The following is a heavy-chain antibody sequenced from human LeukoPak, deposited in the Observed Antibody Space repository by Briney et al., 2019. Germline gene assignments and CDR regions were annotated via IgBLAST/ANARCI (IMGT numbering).Heavy chain of an antibody. CDR2: IYYSGST. D-gene: IGHD3-3*01. CDR3: ARAPVTDFWSGYYPSWFDP. Sequence: SETLSLTCTVSGGSISSGGYYWSWIRQHPGKGLEWIGYIYYSGSTYYNPSLKSRVTISVDTSKNQFSLKLSSVTAADTAVYYCARAPVTDFWSGYYPSWFDPWGQETLVTVSS. J-gene: IGHJ5*02. CDR1: GGSISSGGYY. V-gene: IGHV4-31*03.